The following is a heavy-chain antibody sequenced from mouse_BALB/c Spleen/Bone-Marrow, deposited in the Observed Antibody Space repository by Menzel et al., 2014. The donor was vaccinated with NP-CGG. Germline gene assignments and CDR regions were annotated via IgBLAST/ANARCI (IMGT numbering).Heavy chain of an antibody. D-gene: IGHD1-1*01. V-gene: IGHV1S137*01. J-gene: IGHJ1*01. CDR3: ARDGSSWGYFDV. CDR2: ISTYYGDA. Sequence: QVQLKESGAELVRPGVSVKISCKGSGYTFTDCAMHWVKQSHTKSLEWIGVISTYYGDASYNQKFKGKATMTVDKSSSTAYMELARLTSEDSAIYYCARDGSSWGYFDVWGAGTTVTVSS. CDR1: GYTFTDCA.